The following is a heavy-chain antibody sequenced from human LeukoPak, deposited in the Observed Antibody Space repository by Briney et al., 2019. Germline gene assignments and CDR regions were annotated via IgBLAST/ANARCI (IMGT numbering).Heavy chain of an antibody. CDR3: ASSSSIAARPAGGYY. CDR1: GGTFSSYA. V-gene: IGHV1-69*13. D-gene: IGHD6-6*01. CDR2: IIPICGTA. J-gene: IGHJ4*02. Sequence: SVKVSCKASGGTFSSYAISWVRQAPGQGLEWMGGIIPICGTANYAQKLQGRVTITADESTSTAYMELSSLRAEDTAVYYCASSSSIAARPAGGYYWGQGTLVTVSA.